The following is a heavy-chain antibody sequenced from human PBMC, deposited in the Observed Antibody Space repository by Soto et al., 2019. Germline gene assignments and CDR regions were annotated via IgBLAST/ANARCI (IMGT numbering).Heavy chain of an antibody. CDR3: ARGEGGPRWGSIDY. CDR2: INPNSGGT. D-gene: IGHD2-21*01. Sequence: ASVKVSCKASGYSFTGYYMHWVRQAPGQGLEWMGWINPNSGGTNYAQKFQGWVTMTRDTSISTAYMELSRLRSDDTAVYYCARGEGGPRWGSIDYWGQGTLVTVSS. J-gene: IGHJ4*02. CDR1: GYSFTGYY. V-gene: IGHV1-2*04.